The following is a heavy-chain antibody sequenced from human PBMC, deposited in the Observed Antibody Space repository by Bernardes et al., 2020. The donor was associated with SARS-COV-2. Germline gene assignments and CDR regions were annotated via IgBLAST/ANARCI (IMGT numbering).Heavy chain of an antibody. CDR1: GFTFSSYS. J-gene: IGHJ6*03. CDR3: ASFAREDIVVVPARYYYYMDV. D-gene: IGHD2-2*01. Sequence: GGSLRLSCAASGFTFSSYSMNWVRQAPGKGLEWVSYISSSSSTIYYADSVKGRFTISRDNAKNSLYLQMNSLRAEDTAVYYCASFAREDIVVVPARYYYYMDVWGKGTTVTVSS. CDR2: ISSSSSTI. V-gene: IGHV3-48*04.